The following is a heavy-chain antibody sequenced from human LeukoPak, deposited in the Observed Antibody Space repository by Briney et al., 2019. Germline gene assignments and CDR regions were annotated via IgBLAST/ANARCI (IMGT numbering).Heavy chain of an antibody. CDR3: ARLLDYDSSGYPDTFDI. CDR2: IYYIGST. D-gene: IGHD3-22*01. V-gene: IGHV4-59*01. J-gene: IGHJ3*02. CDR1: RGSISPNY. Sequence: TSETLSLTCTVSRGSISPNYWTWIRQPPGKGLEWIGYIYYIGSTNYNPSLKSRVTISLDTSRNQFSLRLCSVTAADTAVYYCARLLDYDSSGYPDTFDIWGQGTMVTVSS.